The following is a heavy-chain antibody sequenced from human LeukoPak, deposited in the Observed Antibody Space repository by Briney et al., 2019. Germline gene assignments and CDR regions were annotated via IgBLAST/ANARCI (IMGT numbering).Heavy chain of an antibody. CDR2: IIPIFGTA. D-gene: IGHD3-22*01. Sequence: SVKVSCKASGGTFSSYAISWVRQAPGQGLEWMGGIIPIFGTANYAQKFQGRVTITADESTSTAYMELSSLRSEDTAVYYCARGTYYYDSSGYYYEKFDYWGQGALVTVSS. J-gene: IGHJ4*02. CDR1: GGTFSSYA. CDR3: ARGTYYYDSSGYYYEKFDY. V-gene: IGHV1-69*13.